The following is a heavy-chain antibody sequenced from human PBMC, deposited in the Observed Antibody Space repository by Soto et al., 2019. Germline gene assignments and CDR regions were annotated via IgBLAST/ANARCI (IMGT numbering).Heavy chain of an antibody. CDR1: GFTFSSYW. J-gene: IGHJ6*02. CDR3: LREPYLARMFGAREFYGMDV. CDR2: IDSDGITK. V-gene: IGHV3-74*01. D-gene: IGHD3-3*01. Sequence: GGSLRLSCAASGFTFSSYWMHWVRQAPGKGLMWVSHIDSDGITKSYADSVKGRFTISRDNAKNTLYLQMNSLRAEDTAVYYCLREPYLARMFGAREFYGMDVWGQGTTVTVSS.